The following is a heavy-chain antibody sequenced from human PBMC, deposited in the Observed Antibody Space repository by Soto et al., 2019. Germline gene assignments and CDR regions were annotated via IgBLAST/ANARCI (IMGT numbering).Heavy chain of an antibody. CDR2: ISSSGSTI. J-gene: IGHJ4*02. Sequence: PGGSLRLSCAASGFTFSSYEMNWVRQAPGKGLEWVSYISSSGSTIYYADSVKGRFTISRDNAKNSLYLQMNSLRAEDTAVYYCARVNSSGWYSYFDYWGQGTLVTVSS. CDR1: GFTFSSYE. CDR3: ARVNSSGWYSYFDY. D-gene: IGHD6-19*01. V-gene: IGHV3-48*03.